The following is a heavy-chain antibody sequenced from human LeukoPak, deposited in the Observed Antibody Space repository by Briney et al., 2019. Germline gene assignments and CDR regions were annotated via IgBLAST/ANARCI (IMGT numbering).Heavy chain of an antibody. D-gene: IGHD3-22*01. J-gene: IGHJ3*02. CDR3: ACLTTADAFDI. V-gene: IGHV4-59*01. CDR1: GGSINSYY. Sequence: SETLSLTCTVSGGSINSYYWSWIRQPPGKGLEWIGYIYDSGSTNYNPSLKSRVTISVDTSKNQFSLKMSSVTAADTAVYYCACLTTADAFDIWGQGTMVTVSS. CDR2: IYDSGST.